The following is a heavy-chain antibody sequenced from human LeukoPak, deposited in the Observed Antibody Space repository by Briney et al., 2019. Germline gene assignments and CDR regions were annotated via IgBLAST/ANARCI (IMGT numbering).Heavy chain of an antibody. Sequence: GGSLRLSCAASGFTFSGYAMSWVRQAPGKGLEWVSAISGSGGSTYYADSVKGRFTISRDNSKNTLYLQMNSLRAEDTAVYYCAKGYSSSRYAFDIWGQGTMVTVSS. J-gene: IGHJ3*02. V-gene: IGHV3-23*01. CDR3: AKGYSSSRYAFDI. D-gene: IGHD6-13*01. CDR1: GFTFSGYA. CDR2: ISGSGGST.